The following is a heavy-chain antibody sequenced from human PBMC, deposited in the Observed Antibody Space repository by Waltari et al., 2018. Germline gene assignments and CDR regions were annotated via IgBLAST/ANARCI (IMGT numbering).Heavy chain of an antibody. CDR2: IYHRGST. D-gene: IGHD3-22*01. J-gene: IGHJ6*02. Sequence: QVQLQESGPGLVKPSQTLSLTCTVSGGSISSGGYYWSWIRQHPGKGLEWIGYIYHRGSTYYNPSLKSRVTISGDRSKNQFSLKLSSVTAADTAVYYGARDGEEGYYYDSSGHEGMDVWGQGTTVIVSS. V-gene: IGHV4-31*03. CDR3: ARDGEEGYYYDSSGHEGMDV. CDR1: GGSISSGGYY.